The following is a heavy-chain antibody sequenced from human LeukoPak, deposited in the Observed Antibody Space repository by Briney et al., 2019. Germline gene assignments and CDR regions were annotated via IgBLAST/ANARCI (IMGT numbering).Heavy chain of an antibody. D-gene: IGHD3-22*01. J-gene: IGHJ4*02. Sequence: GGSLRLSCAASGFTFSSYAMSWVRQAPGKGLEWVSAISGSGGSTYYADSVKGRFTISRDNSKNTLYLQMNSLRAEDTAVYYCAKDRHQYYYDSSGYCDYWGQGTLVTVSS. CDR1: GFTFSSYA. V-gene: IGHV3-23*01. CDR3: AKDRHQYYYDSSGYCDY. CDR2: ISGSGGST.